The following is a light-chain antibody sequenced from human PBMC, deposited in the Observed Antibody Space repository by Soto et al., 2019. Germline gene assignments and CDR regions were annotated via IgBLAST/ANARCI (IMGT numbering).Light chain of an antibody. J-gene: IGKJ5*01. CDR1: Y. Sequence: YLAWYQQKPGQAPGLLIYGASSRATGIPDRFSGIGSGTDFTLTISRLEPEDFAVYYCKQYPCPPPINFAQGTRLEIK. V-gene: IGKV3-20*01. CDR2: GAS. CDR3: KQYPCPPPIN.